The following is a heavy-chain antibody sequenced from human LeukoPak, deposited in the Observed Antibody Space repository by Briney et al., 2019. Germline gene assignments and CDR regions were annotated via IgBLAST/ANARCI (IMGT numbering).Heavy chain of an antibody. J-gene: IGHJ4*02. CDR1: GGSISSSSYY. Sequence: SETLSLTCIVSGGSISSSSYYWGWIRQPPGKGLERIGSIYYSGSTYYKPSLKSRVTISVDTSKNHFSLKLSSVTAADTAVYYCARGALKWELPPIRARKSYYFDYWGQGTLVTVSS. CDR3: ARGALKWELPPIRARKSYYFDY. D-gene: IGHD1-26*01. V-gene: IGHV4-39*02. CDR2: IYYSGST.